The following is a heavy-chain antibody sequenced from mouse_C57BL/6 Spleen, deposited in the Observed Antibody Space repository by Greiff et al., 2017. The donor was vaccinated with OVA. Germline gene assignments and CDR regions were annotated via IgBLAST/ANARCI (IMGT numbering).Heavy chain of an antibody. Sequence: VQLQQSGAELVRPGASVTLSCKASGYTFTDYEMHWVKQTPVHGLEWIGAIDPETGGTAYNQKFKGKAILTADKSSSTAYMELRSLTSEDSAVYYCTRRGTVVAPYAMGYWGQGTSVTVSS. J-gene: IGHJ4*01. V-gene: IGHV1-15*01. D-gene: IGHD1-1*01. CDR3: TRRGTVVAPYAMGY. CDR1: GYTFTDYE. CDR2: IDPETGGT.